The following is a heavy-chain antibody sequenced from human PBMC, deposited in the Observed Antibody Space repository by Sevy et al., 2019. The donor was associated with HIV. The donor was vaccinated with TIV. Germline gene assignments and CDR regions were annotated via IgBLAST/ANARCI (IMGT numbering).Heavy chain of an antibody. J-gene: IGHJ4*02. CDR2: LSLGCGEI. CDR3: AREGCTKPHDY. V-gene: IGHV3-23*01. D-gene: IGHD2-8*01. Sequence: GGSLRLSCAASGFTFSKYSMSWVRQPPGKGLEWVSTLSLGCGEISQADSVKGRFTISRDNPKSSVYLQMNNLRPEDTAVYYCAREGCTKPHDYWGQGTLVTVSS. CDR1: GFTFSKYS.